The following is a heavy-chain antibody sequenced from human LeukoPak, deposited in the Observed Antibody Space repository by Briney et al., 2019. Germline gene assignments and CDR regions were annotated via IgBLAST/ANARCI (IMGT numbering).Heavy chain of an antibody. J-gene: IGHJ5*02. CDR3: ARKYSSRFDP. CDR2: IIPILGTT. D-gene: IGHD3-22*01. V-gene: IGHV1-69*04. Sequence: SVKVSCKASGGTFSSYAINWVRQAPGQGLEWMGKIIPILGTTNYAQKFQGRVTITADKSTSITYMELNSLRSEDTAIYYCARKYSSRFDPWGQGTLVTVSS. CDR1: GGTFSSYA.